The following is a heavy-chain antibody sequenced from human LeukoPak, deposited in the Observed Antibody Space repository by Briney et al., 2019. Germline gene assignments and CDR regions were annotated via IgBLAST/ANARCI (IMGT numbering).Heavy chain of an antibody. CDR1: GYTFTSYG. V-gene: IGHV1-18*01. Sequence: ASVKVSCKASGYTFTSYGISWVRQAPGQGLEWMGWISAYNGNTNYAQKLQGRVTMTTDTSTSTAYMELRSLRSDDTAVYYCALPAAVQGTRWDAFDIWGQGTMVTVSS. D-gene: IGHD2-2*01. J-gene: IGHJ3*02. CDR2: ISAYNGNT. CDR3: ALPAAVQGTRWDAFDI.